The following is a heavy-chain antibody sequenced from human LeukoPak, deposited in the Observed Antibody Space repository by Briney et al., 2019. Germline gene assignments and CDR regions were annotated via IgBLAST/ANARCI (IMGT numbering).Heavy chain of an antibody. CDR1: GGSFSGYY. V-gene: IGHV4-34*01. Sequence: SETLSLTCAVYGGSFSGYYWSWIRQPPGKGLEWIGEINHSGSTNYNPSLKSRVTISVDTSKNQFSLKLSSVTAADTAVYYCARGKRRNTMVRGVIQLGAFDIWGQGTMVTVSS. D-gene: IGHD3-10*01. CDR3: ARGKRRNTMVRGVIQLGAFDI. J-gene: IGHJ3*02. CDR2: INHSGST.